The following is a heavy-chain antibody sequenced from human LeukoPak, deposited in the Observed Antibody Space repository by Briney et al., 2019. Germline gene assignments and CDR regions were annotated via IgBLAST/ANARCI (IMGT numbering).Heavy chain of an antibody. Sequence: GASVKVSCKASGFTFTNSAVQWVRQARGQRLEWIGWIVVGRGSTNNAQKFQGRVTITRDMSTGTAYMELGSLRSEDTAVYYCAATSVGATINDAFDIWGQGTMVTVSS. J-gene: IGHJ3*02. V-gene: IGHV1-58*01. CDR3: AATSVGATINDAFDI. D-gene: IGHD1-26*01. CDR2: IVVGRGST. CDR1: GFTFTNSA.